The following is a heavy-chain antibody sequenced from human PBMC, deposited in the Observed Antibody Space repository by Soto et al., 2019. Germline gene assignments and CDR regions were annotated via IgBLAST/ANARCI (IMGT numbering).Heavy chain of an antibody. CDR1: GGSISPYY. J-gene: IGHJ6*02. D-gene: IGHD4-17*01. CDR2: IYYSGRT. CDR3: ARDLRFQGHDYADYLGYGMDV. V-gene: IGHV4-59*01. Sequence: SETLSLTCTVSGGSISPYYWSWIRQPPGKGLEWIGFIYYSGRTSYNPSLKSRVTISVDTSKNQFSLNLSSVTAADTAVYYCARDLRFQGHDYADYLGYGMDVWGQGTTVTVTS.